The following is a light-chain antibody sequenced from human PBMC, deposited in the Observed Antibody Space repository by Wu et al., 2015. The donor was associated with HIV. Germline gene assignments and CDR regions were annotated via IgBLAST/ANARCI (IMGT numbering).Light chain of an antibody. Sequence: EIVMTQSPATLSVSPGERVTLSCRASQSVRDDLAWYQQKPGQAPRLLIYGISTRAAGIPARFSDSRSGTEFTLTISRIQSEDFAVYYCQQYNSWPLTFGGGTRVEIK. J-gene: IGKJ4*01. CDR2: GIS. V-gene: IGKV3-15*01. CDR1: QSVRDD. CDR3: QQYNSWPLT.